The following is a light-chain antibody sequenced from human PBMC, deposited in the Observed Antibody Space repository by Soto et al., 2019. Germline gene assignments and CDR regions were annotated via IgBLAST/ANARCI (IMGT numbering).Light chain of an antibody. V-gene: IGKV3-20*01. CDR3: QQYGSSPLT. J-gene: IGKJ4*01. CDR2: GAS. CDR1: QSVSSSY. Sequence: EIVLTQSPGTLSLSPGERATLSCRASQSVSSSYLAWYQQKPGQAPRLLIYGASSRATGIPDRFSGSGSGTDFTLTISRLEPEDFAMYYCQQYGSSPLTFGGGTK.